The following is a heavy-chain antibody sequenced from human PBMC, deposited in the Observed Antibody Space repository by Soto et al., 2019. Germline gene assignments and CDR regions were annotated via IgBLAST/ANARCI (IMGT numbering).Heavy chain of an antibody. CDR1: GYTFTIYV. J-gene: IGHJ4*02. CDR2: INAGNGNT. CDR3: ARSIVVVTAADY. Sequence: QVQLVQSGAEVKKPGASVKDSCKSSGYTFTIYVMHWVRQAPGQRLEWMGWINAGNGNTKYSQKFQGRVTITSDTAASTAYMELSSMRSEDTAVYYSARSIVVVTAADYWGQGTLVTVSS. V-gene: IGHV1-3*01. D-gene: IGHD2-21*02.